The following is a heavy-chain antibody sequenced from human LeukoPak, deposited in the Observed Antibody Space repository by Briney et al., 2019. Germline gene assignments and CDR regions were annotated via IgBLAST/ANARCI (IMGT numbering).Heavy chain of an antibody. CDR2: IYYSGST. V-gene: IGHV4-31*03. CDR3: ARTHITIFGVVEFDY. CDR1: GGSISSGGYS. J-gene: IGHJ4*02. Sequence: SETLSLTCTVSGGSISSGGYSWSWIRQHPGKGLEWIGYIYYSGSTYYNPSLKSRVTISVDTSKNQFSLKLSSVTAADTAVYYCARTHITIFGVVEFDYWGQGTLVTVSS. D-gene: IGHD3-3*01.